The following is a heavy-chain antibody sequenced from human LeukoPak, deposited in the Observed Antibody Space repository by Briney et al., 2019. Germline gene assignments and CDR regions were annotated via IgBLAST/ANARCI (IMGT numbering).Heavy chain of an antibody. D-gene: IGHD4-11*01. J-gene: IGHJ2*01. CDR2: INPSGGST. V-gene: IGHV1-46*01. CDR3: ARDHATMTTRPNWYFDL. CDR1: GCTFTSYY. Sequence: ASVKVSCKASGCTFTSYYMHWVRHAPGQGLEWMGIINPSGGSTSYAQKFQGRVTMTRDTSTSTVYMELSSLRSEDTAVYYCARDHATMTTRPNWYFDLWGRGTLVTVSS.